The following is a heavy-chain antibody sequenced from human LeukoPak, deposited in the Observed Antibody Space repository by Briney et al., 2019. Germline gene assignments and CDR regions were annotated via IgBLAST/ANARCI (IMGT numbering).Heavy chain of an antibody. V-gene: IGHV4-31*03. J-gene: IGHJ5*02. CDR2: SYYSGST. D-gene: IGHD4-11*01. CDR1: GGSISSGGYS. CDR3: AREGSDYSNYGSGFDP. Sequence: MPSETLSLTCTVSGGSISSGGYSWSWIRQHPGKGLEWIGYSYYSGSTYYNPSLNTRVTISVDTSKNQFSLKLSSVTAADTAVYYCAREGSDYSNYGSGFDPWGQGTLVTVSS.